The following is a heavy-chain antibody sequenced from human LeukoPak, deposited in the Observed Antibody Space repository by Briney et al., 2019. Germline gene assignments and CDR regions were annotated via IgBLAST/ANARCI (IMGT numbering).Heavy chain of an antibody. CDR1: GFTFSSYW. Sequence: GGSLRLSCAASGFTFSSYWMSWVRQAPGKGLEWVANIKQDGSEKYNVDSVKGRFIISRDNAKNSLYLQMNSLTTEDTAVYYCARGSRPNYFDTMNIWGQGTMVAVSS. D-gene: IGHD3-22*01. CDR2: IKQDGSEK. J-gene: IGHJ3*02. V-gene: IGHV3-7*01. CDR3: ARGSRPNYFDTMNI.